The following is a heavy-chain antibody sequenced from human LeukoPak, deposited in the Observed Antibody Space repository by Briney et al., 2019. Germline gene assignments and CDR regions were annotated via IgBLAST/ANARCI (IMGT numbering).Heavy chain of an antibody. CDR1: GYTLTEFS. V-gene: IGHV1-58*02. Sequence: SVKVSCKVSGYTLTEFSMHWVRQARGQRLEWIGWIVVGSGNTNYAQKFQERVTITRDMSTSTAYMELSSLRSEDTAVYYCAAVGLVPAVFDYWGQGTLVTVSS. D-gene: IGHD2-2*01. CDR2: IVVGSGNT. CDR3: AAVGLVPAVFDY. J-gene: IGHJ4*02.